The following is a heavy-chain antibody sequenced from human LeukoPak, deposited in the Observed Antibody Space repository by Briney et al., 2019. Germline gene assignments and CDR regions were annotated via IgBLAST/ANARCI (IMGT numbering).Heavy chain of an antibody. CDR3: ARGLGYCTSTTCLLPFDY. D-gene: IGHD2-2*01. CDR2: IYSGGST. V-gene: IGHV3-53*01. J-gene: IGHJ4*02. Sequence: GGSLRLPCAASGFTVSTYYMTWVRQAPGKGLECVSVIYSGGSTYYADSVKGRFTVSRDNSKNTPYLQMNSLRAEDTAMYYCARGLGYCTSTTCLLPFDYWGQGTLVTVSS. CDR1: GFTVSTYY.